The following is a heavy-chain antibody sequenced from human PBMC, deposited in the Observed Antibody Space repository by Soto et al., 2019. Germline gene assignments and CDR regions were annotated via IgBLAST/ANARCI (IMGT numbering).Heavy chain of an antibody. Sequence: SGPTLVNPTQTLTLTCTFSGFSLSTSGMCVSWIRQPPGKALEWLALIDWDDDKYYSTSLKTRLTISKDTSKNQVVLTMTNMDPVDTATYYCARTRADCGGDSYSGYYYYGMDVWGQGTTVTVSS. CDR1: GFSLSTSGMC. J-gene: IGHJ6*02. CDR2: IDWDDDK. V-gene: IGHV2-70*01. CDR3: ARTRADCGGDSYSGYYYYGMDV. D-gene: IGHD2-21*02.